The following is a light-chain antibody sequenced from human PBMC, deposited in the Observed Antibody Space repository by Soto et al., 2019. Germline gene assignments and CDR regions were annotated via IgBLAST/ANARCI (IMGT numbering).Light chain of an antibody. CDR1: QRVLYSSSNKNY. V-gene: IGKV4-1*01. J-gene: IGKJ1*01. CDR3: QQYYSTPWT. CDR2: WAS. Sequence: DIVMTQSPDSLAVSLGERATINCKSSQRVLYSSSNKNYLAWYQQKPGQPPKLLIYWASTRESGVPDRFSGSKSGTDFTLTISSLQAEDVAVYYCQQYYSTPWTFGQGTKVEIK.